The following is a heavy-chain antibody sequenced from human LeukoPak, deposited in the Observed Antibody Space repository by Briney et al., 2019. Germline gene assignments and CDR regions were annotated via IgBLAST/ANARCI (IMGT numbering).Heavy chain of an antibody. J-gene: IGHJ5*01. CDR2: IIPLFGTA. CDR1: GGTFSSYA. CDR3: AGSYCSSTSCYPPYNCFDS. V-gene: IGHV1-69*05. D-gene: IGHD2-2*01. Sequence: SVTVSCKASGGTFSSYAISWVRQVPGQQLEWMGGIIPLFGTANYAQKFQGRVTITTDESTSTAYMELSSLRSEDTAVYYCAGSYCSSTSCYPPYNCFDSWGQGTLVTVSS.